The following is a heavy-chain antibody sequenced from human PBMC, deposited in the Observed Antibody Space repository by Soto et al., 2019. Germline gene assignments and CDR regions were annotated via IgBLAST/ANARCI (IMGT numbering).Heavy chain of an antibody. CDR3: ARTSYYYYYGMDV. CDR2: IYPGDSDT. V-gene: IGHV5-51*01. CDR1: GYSFTSYW. J-gene: IGHJ6*02. Sequence: PGESLKISCKGSGYSFTSYWIGWVRQMPGKGLEWMGIIYPGDSDTRYSPSFQGQVTISADKSISTAYLQWSSLKASDTAMYYCARTSYYYYYGMDVWGQGTTVTVSS.